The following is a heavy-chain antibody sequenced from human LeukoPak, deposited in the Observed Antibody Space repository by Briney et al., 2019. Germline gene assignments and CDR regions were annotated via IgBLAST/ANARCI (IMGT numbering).Heavy chain of an antibody. CDR2: ISAYNGNT. CDR3: ARYSSGWLAIDYYFDY. Sequence: ASVKVSCKASGYTFTSYGISWVRQAPGQGLEWMGWISAYNGNTNYAQKLQGRVTMTTDTSTSTAYMELRSLRSDDTAVYYCARYSSGWLAIDYYFDYRGQGTLVTVSS. D-gene: IGHD6-19*01. V-gene: IGHV1-18*01. CDR1: GYTFTSYG. J-gene: IGHJ4*02.